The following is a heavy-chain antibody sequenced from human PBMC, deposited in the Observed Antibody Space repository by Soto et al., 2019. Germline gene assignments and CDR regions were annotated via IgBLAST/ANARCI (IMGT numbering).Heavy chain of an antibody. D-gene: IGHD2-2*02. CDR1: GFTFSSYA. V-gene: IGHV3-23*01. CDR3: AKLAGLLYGWELYYFDY. CDR2: ISGSGGST. J-gene: IGHJ4*02. Sequence: GGSLRLSCAASGFTFSSYAMSWVRQAPGKGLEWVSAISGSGGSTYYADSAKGRFTISRDNSKNTLYLQMNSLRAEDTAVYYCAKLAGLLYGWELYYFDYWGQGTLVTVSS.